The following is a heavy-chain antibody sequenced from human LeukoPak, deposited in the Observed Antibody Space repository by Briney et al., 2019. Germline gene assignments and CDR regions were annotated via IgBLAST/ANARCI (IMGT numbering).Heavy chain of an antibody. Sequence: PGGSLRLSCAASGFTFSSYGMHWVRQAPGKGLEWVAVISYDGSNKYYADSVKGRFTISRDNAKNSLYLQMNSLRAEDTAVYYCARESIAVAGAPFDYWGQGTLVTVSS. CDR3: ARESIAVAGAPFDY. V-gene: IGHV3-30*03. J-gene: IGHJ4*02. D-gene: IGHD6-19*01. CDR2: ISYDGSNK. CDR1: GFTFSSYG.